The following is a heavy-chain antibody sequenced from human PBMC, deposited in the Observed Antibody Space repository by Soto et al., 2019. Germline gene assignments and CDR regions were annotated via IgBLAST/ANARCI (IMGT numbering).Heavy chain of an antibody. J-gene: IGHJ5*02. CDR1: GFTFSSYA. D-gene: IGHD1-7*01. V-gene: IGHV3-23*01. CDR2: ISGSGGST. CDR3: AKDLRGNYPTYNWFDP. Sequence: PGGSLRLSCAASGFTFSSYAMSWVRQAPGKGLEWVSAISGSGGSTYYADSVKGRFTISRDNSKNTLYLQMNSLRAEDTAVYYCAKDLRGNYPTYNWFDPWGQGTRVTVSS.